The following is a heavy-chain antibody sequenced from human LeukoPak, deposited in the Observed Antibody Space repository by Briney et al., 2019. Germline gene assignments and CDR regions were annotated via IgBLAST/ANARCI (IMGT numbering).Heavy chain of an antibody. CDR2: ISWNSNNI. J-gene: IGHJ3*02. CDR1: GFTFHDHA. CDR3: AKDNDM. Sequence: GGSLRLSCAASGFTFHDHAMYWVRQVPGKGLEWVSGISWNSNNIGYADSVKGRFTISRDNAKNSLYLQMNSLRVEDTALYYCAKDNDMWGQGTMVTVSS. V-gene: IGHV3-9*01.